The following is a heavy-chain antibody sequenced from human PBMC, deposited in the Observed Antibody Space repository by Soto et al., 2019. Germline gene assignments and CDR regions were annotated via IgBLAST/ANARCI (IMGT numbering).Heavy chain of an antibody. CDR3: ARDLDTAMVPNYYYYGMDV. J-gene: IGHJ6*02. CDR2: TYYRSKWYN. V-gene: IGHV6-1*01. D-gene: IGHD5-18*01. Sequence: QTLSLTCAISGDSVSSNSAAWNWIRQSPSRGLEWLGRTYYRSKWYNDYAVSVKSRITINPDTSKNQFSLQLNSVTPEDTAVYYCARDLDTAMVPNYYYYGMDVWGQGTTVTVSS. CDR1: GDSVSSNSAA.